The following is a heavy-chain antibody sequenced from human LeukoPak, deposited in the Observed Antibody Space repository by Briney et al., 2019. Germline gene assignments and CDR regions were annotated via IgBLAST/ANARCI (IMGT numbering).Heavy chain of an antibody. V-gene: IGHV4-34*01. Sequence: SETLSLICAVYGGSFSGHYWSWIRQPPGKGLEWIGEINHSGSTNYNPSLKSRVTISVDTSKNQFSLKLSSVTAADTAVYYCARLYMGYSYGRQDYYYYMDVWGKGTTVTISS. J-gene: IGHJ6*03. CDR1: GGSFSGHY. D-gene: IGHD5-18*01. CDR3: ARLYMGYSYGRQDYYYYMDV. CDR2: INHSGST.